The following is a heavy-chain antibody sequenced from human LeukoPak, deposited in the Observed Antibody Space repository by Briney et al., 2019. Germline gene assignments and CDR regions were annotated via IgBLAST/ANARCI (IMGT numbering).Heavy chain of an antibody. CDR2: IYPGDSGT. Sequence: GESLKISCKGSGYSFTSYWIGWVRQMPGKGLEWMGIIYPGDSGTRYSPSFQGQVTISADKSISTAYLQSSSLKASDTAMYYCARHRYADYYYYGMDVWGQGTTVTVSS. V-gene: IGHV5-51*01. J-gene: IGHJ6*02. CDR1: GYSFTSYW. CDR3: ARHRYADYYYYGMDV. D-gene: IGHD3-9*01.